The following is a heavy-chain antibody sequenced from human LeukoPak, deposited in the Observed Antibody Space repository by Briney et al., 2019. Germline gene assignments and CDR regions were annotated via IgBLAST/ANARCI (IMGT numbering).Heavy chain of an antibody. V-gene: IGHV3-33*01. Sequence: PGGSLRLSCAASGFTFSSYGMHWVRQAPGKGLEWLAVIWYDGSNKYYADSVKGRFTISRDNSKNTLYLQMNSLRAEDTAVYYCARDRLGYFDYWGQGTLVTVSS. CDR1: GFTFSSYG. CDR2: IWYDGSNK. CDR3: ARDRLGYFDY. J-gene: IGHJ4*02.